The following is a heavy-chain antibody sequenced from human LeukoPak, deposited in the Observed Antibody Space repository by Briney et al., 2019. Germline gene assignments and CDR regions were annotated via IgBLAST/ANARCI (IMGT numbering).Heavy chain of an antibody. V-gene: IGHV3-23*01. Sequence: QSGGSLRLSCAASGFTFSSYAMSWVSQDPGKGLEWVSAISGSGGSTYYADSVKGRFTISRDNSKNTLYLQMNSLRAEDTAGYYCAKKEYGSGSYQQTFDYWGQGTLVTVSS. CDR2: ISGSGGST. CDR3: AKKEYGSGSYQQTFDY. CDR1: GFTFSSYA. J-gene: IGHJ4*02. D-gene: IGHD3-10*01.